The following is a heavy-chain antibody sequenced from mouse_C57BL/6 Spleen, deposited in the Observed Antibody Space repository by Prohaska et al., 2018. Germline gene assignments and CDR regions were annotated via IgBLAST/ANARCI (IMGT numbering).Heavy chain of an antibody. CDR3: TEGGTYFDV. CDR2: IRLKSDNYAT. J-gene: IGHJ1*03. D-gene: IGHD4-1*01. V-gene: IGHV6-3*01. Sequence: EVKLEESGGGLVQPGGSMKLSCVASGFTFSNYWMNWVRQSPEKGLEWDAQIRLKSDNYATHYAESVKGRFTISRDDSKSSVYLQMNNLRAEDTGIYYCTEGGTYFDVWGTGTTVTVSS. CDR1: GFTFSNYW.